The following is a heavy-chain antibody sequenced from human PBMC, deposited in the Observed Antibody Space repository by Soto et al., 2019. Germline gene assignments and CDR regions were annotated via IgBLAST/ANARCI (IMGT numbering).Heavy chain of an antibody. V-gene: IGHV4-59*01. D-gene: IGHD6-13*01. CDR1: GGSISSNY. CDR2: VYNSGST. Sequence: ETLSLTCTVSGGSISSNYWTWIRQPPGKGLEWIGYVYNSGSTNYNPSLKSRVTISEDTPKSQFSLKVNSMTAADTAVYYCARYRREAVAGYTLDNWGQGILVTVSS. J-gene: IGHJ4*02. CDR3: ARYRREAVAGYTLDN.